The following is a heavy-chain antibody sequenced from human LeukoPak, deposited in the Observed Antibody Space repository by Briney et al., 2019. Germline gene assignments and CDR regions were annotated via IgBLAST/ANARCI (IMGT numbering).Heavy chain of an antibody. CDR2: ISWDGGST. D-gene: IGHD6-13*01. Sequence: GGSLRLSCAASGFTFDDYTMHWVRQAPGKGLEWVSHISWDGGSTYYADSVKGRFTISRDNSKNSLYLQMNSLRTEDTALYYCAKEGVSRYSSSWYRVHYNYFMDVWGKGTTVIISS. CDR3: AKEGVSRYSSSWYRVHYNYFMDV. J-gene: IGHJ6*03. V-gene: IGHV3-43*01. CDR1: GFTFDDYT.